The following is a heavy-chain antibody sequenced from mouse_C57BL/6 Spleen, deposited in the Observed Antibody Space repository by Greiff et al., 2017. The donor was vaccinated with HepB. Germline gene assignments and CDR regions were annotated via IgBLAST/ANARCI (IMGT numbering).Heavy chain of an antibody. V-gene: IGHV1-59*01. CDR1: GYTFTSYW. CDR2: IDPSDSYT. D-gene: IGHD2-5*01. Sequence: QVQLQQPGAELVRPGTSVKLSCKASGYTFTSYWMHWVKQRPGQGLEWIGVIDPSDSYTNYNQKFKGKATLTVDTSSSTAYMQFSSLTSEDSAVYYCARRFLYYSNHYYAMDYWGQGTSVTVSS. J-gene: IGHJ4*01. CDR3: ARRFLYYSNHYYAMDY.